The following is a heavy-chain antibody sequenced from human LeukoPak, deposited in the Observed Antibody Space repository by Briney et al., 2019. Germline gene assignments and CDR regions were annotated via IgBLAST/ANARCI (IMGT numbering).Heavy chain of an antibody. J-gene: IGHJ4*02. CDR2: IWYDGSNK. CDR3: ARAYSGSYDRLDY. CDR1: GFTFSHYG. D-gene: IGHD1-26*01. V-gene: IGHV3-33*01. Sequence: PGRSLRLSCAASGFTFSHYGMHWVRQAPGKGLQWAAIIWYDGSNKYYAESVMGRFTISRDNSKNTVYLQMNSLRAEDTAMYYCARAYSGSYDRLDYWSQGTLVTVSS.